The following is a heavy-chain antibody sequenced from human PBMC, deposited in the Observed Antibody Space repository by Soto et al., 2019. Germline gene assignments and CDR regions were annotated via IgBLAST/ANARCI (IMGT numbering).Heavy chain of an antibody. Sequence: ASVNVSCKSSGYTFTSFCISWGRPAPGQGLEWMGWISAYNGNTNYAQKLQGRVTMTTDTSTSTAYMELRSLRSDDTAVYYCARDFIGIWFDPWGQGTLVTVSS. V-gene: IGHV1-18*01. J-gene: IGHJ5*02. CDR3: ARDFIGIWFDP. CDR2: ISAYNGNT. CDR1: GYTFTSFC. D-gene: IGHD1-20*01.